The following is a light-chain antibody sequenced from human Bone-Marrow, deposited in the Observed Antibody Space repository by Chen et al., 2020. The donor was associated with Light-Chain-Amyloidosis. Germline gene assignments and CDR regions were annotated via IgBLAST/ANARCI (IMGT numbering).Light chain of an antibody. Sequence: EIVMTQSPATLSMSPGERARLSCRASQSVGRNIAWYQQKPGQAPRLLIYAASTRATGITARFSGSGSGTEFTITISSLQSEDFAVYYCQQYNNWPPEYTFGQGTKLEIK. J-gene: IGKJ2*01. CDR2: AAS. CDR1: QSVGRN. V-gene: IGKV3-15*01. CDR3: QQYNNWPPEYT.